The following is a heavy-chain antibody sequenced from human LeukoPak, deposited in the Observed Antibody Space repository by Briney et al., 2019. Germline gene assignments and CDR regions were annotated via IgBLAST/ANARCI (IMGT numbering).Heavy chain of an antibody. CDR3: ARGVSYYGSGSYYGRRYYFDY. Sequence: STNYNPSLKSRVTISVDTSKNQFSLKLSSVTAADTAVYYCARGVSYYGSGSYYGRRYYFDYWGQGTLVTVSS. J-gene: IGHJ4*02. CDR2: ST. V-gene: IGHV4-34*01. D-gene: IGHD3-10*01.